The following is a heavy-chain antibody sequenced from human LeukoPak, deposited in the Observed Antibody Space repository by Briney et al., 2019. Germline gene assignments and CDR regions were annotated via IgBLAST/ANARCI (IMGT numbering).Heavy chain of an antibody. CDR3: AKGVSGHYDILTGNDY. D-gene: IGHD3-9*01. Sequence: GGSLRLSCAASGFTFSNYAMNWVRQAPGKGLEWVSGVSGNGGRTDYADSVKGRFTISGDNSKNSLFLQMNSLRAEDTAIYYCAKGVSGHYDILTGNDYWGQGTLVTVSS. V-gene: IGHV3-23*01. CDR2: VSGNGGRT. CDR1: GFTFSNYA. J-gene: IGHJ4*02.